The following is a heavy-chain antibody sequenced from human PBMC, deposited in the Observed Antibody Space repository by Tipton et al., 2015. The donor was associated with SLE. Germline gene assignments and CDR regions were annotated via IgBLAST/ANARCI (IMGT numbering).Heavy chain of an antibody. J-gene: IGHJ5*02. CDR3: ARDHHYEHTRYWFDP. CDR1: GYTFTGYY. CDR2: VNPNSGGT. D-gene: IGHD2-21*01. V-gene: IGHV1-2*02. Sequence: QSGAEVKKPGASVKVSCKASGYTFTGYYMHWVRQAPGQGLEWMGWVNPNSGGTNYVQKFQGRVTMTRDTSISTAYMELSRLRSDDTAVYYCARDHHYEHTRYWFDPWGQGTLVIVSS.